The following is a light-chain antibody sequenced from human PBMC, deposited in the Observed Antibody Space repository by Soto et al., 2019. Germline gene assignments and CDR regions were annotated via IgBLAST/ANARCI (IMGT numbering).Light chain of an antibody. Sequence: ALTQPASVSGSPGQSITISCTGTSSDVGGYNYVSWYQQHPGKAPKLMIYEVSNRPSGVSNRFSGSKSGNTASLTISGLQAEDEADYYCSSYTSSSTLRVFGTGTKVT. CDR3: SSYTSSSTLRV. CDR2: EVS. CDR1: SSDVGGYNY. J-gene: IGLJ1*01. V-gene: IGLV2-14*01.